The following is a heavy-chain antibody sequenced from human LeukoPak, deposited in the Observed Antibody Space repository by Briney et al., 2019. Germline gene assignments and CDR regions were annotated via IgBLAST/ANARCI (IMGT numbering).Heavy chain of an antibody. Sequence: GGSLRLSCTASGFTFNSYAMNWVRQAPGKGLEWVSSISSSSSYIYYADSVKGRFTISRDNAKNSLYLQMNSLRAEDTAVYYCASWIAAAGVDYWGQGTLVTVSS. CDR3: ASWIAAAGVDY. CDR2: ISSSSSYI. J-gene: IGHJ4*02. D-gene: IGHD6-13*01. V-gene: IGHV3-21*01. CDR1: GFTFNSYA.